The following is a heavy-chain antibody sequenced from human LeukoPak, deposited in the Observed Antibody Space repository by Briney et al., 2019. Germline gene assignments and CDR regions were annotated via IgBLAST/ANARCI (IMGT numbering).Heavy chain of an antibody. V-gene: IGHV4-34*01. CDR3: ARSLVRTGDSSGWYYYYYGMDV. Sequence: GSLRLSCVGSGFTFSSTVMSWVRQPPGKGRKWIGEINHSGSTTYNPSLKSRVATTVVTTKNQHSLKLSSVAAADTAVYYCARSLVRTGDSSGWYYYYYGMDVWGQGTTVTVSS. D-gene: IGHD6-19*01. CDR1: GFTFSSTV. J-gene: IGHJ6*02. CDR2: INHSGST.